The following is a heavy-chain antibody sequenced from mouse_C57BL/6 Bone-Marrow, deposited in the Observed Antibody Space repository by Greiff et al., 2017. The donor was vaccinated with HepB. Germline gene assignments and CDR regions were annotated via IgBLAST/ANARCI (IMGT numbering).Heavy chain of an antibody. Sequence: VQLQQSGAELVRPGASVTLSCKASGYTFTDYEMHWVKQTPVHGLEWIGAIDPETGGTAYNQKFKGKAILTADKSSCTAYMELRSLTSEDSAVYYCAGEGFDYWGQGTTLTVSS. V-gene: IGHV1-15*01. CDR3: AGEGFDY. CDR2: IDPETGGT. CDR1: GYTFTDYE. J-gene: IGHJ2*01.